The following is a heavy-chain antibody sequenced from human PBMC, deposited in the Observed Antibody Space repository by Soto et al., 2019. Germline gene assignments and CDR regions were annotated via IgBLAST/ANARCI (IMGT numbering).Heavy chain of an antibody. J-gene: IGHJ5*02. CDR1: GFTFGKYW. D-gene: IGHD3-10*01. V-gene: IGHV3-7*03. Sequence: EVQLVESGGGLVQPGGSLRLSCVGSGFTFGKYWMDWLRQTPGKGLEWVANIKQDGSEEFYVDSVRGRFTISRDNAKTSVYLEMNRLRDEDTGVYYCAREEESVGSPPSGFHPWGQGVQVTVSS. CDR3: AREEESVGSPPSGFHP. CDR2: IKQDGSEE.